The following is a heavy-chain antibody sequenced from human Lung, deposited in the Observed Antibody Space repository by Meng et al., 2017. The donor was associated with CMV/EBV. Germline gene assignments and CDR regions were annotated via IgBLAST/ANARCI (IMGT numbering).Heavy chain of an antibody. CDR1: GDSVSSNSAA. V-gene: IGHV6-1*01. D-gene: IGHD4-17*01. CDR2: TYYRSKWDN. CDR3: SKERPTVTTFDY. J-gene: IGHJ4*02. Sequence: LRLSXAISGDSVSSNSAAWNWIRQSPWRGLEWLGRTYYRSKWDNDYGVSVKSRITINPDTSKNQFSLQLKSVTPEDTAGYYCSKERPTVTTFDYWGQGTLVTVSS.